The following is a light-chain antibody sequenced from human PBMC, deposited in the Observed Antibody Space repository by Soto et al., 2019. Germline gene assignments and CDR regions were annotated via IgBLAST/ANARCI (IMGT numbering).Light chain of an antibody. CDR3: QVYGDSSPT. J-gene: IGKJ1*01. V-gene: IGKV3-20*01. CDR1: QTISNSY. Sequence: EIVLTQSPGTLSLSPGERATLSCRASQTISNSYSAWYQQKPGQAPRLLIYGASTRATGIPERFSGSVSGTDFTLTISRLGPGDLAVYYCQVYGDSSPTFGQGTKVEIK. CDR2: GAS.